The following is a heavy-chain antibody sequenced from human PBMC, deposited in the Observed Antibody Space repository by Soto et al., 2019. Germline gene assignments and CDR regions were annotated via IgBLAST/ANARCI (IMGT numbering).Heavy chain of an antibody. J-gene: IGHJ6*02. V-gene: IGHV3-30*18. CDR3: AKARGSYSSYYGMDV. CDR1: GFTFSSYG. CDR2: ISDDGSNK. D-gene: IGHD1-26*01. Sequence: QVQLVESGGGVVQPGRSLRLSCAASGFTFSSYGMHWVRQAPGKGLEWVAVISDDGSNKYYADSVKGRFTISRDNSKNTLYLQMNSLRAEDTAVYYCAKARGSYSSYYGMDVWGQGTTVTVSS.